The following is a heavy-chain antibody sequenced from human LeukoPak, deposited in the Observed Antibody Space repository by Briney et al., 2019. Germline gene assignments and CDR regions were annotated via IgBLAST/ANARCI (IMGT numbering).Heavy chain of an antibody. J-gene: IGHJ4*02. D-gene: IGHD3-10*01. CDR3: TRDALFGSGRTHLDF. CDR2: IKQDGTAK. CDR1: GFTFSSYW. Sequence: GGSLRLSCAASGFTFSSYWMTWVRQAPGKGLEWVANIKQDGTAKYYVDSVKGRFTISRDNAKNSLSLQMNSLNVDDTGVYFCTRDALFGSGRTHLDFWSQGTLVSVSS. V-gene: IGHV3-7*04.